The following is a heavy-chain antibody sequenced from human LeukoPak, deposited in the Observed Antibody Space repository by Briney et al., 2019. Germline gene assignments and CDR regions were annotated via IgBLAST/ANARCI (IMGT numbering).Heavy chain of an antibody. D-gene: IGHD3-22*01. CDR3: AKGVSGYYYFDY. J-gene: IGHJ4*02. CDR1: GFTFSSYV. CDR2: ISGSGDTT. V-gene: IGHV3-23*01. Sequence: GGSLRLSCAASGFTFSSYVMSWVRQAPGKGLEWVSAISGSGDTTSYADSEKGRFAISRDNSKNTLFLQMNSLRAEDTAIYYCAKGVSGYYYFDYWGQGTLVTVSS.